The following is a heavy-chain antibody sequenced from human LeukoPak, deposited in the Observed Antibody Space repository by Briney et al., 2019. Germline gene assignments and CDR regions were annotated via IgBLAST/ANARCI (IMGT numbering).Heavy chain of an antibody. J-gene: IGHJ4*01. Sequence: ASVKVSCKASGYTFTSYYMHWVRQAPGQGLEWMGIINPSGGSTSYAQKFQGRVTMTRDMSTSTVYMELSSLRSEDTAVYYCGSQGYSSSSFLGGRAFYYWGQGTLVNVSP. V-gene: IGHV1-46*01. D-gene: IGHD6-6*01. CDR2: INPSGGST. CDR3: GSQGYSSSSFLGGRAFYY. CDR1: GYTFTSYY.